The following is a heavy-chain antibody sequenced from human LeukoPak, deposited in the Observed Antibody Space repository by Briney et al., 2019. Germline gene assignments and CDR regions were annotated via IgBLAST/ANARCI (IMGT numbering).Heavy chain of an antibody. Sequence: ASVNVSCTAAGYTFTSYGISWVRQAPGQGLECMGWISAYNGNTNYAQKFQDRLTMTTDKSTSTAYMELRSLRSDGTAVYYCARDTAMAYYEESYFDPWGQGTLVTVSS. J-gene: IGHJ5*02. CDR1: GYTFTSYG. V-gene: IGHV1-18*01. CDR2: ISAYNGNT. CDR3: ARDTAMAYYEESYFDP. D-gene: IGHD5-18*01.